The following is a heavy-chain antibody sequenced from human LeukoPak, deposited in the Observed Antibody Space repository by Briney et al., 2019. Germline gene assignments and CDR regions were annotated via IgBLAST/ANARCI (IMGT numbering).Heavy chain of an antibody. V-gene: IGHV3-23*01. D-gene: IGHD1-7*01. CDR3: ARSSRELGGYAPWELMPPFDY. J-gene: IGHJ4*02. CDR1: GFTFSSYA. Sequence: GGTLRLSCAASGFTFSSYAMSWVRQAPGKGLEWVSDISGGGIRRNYADSVKGRFTISRDNSENTLYLQMNSLRAEDTAVYYCARSSRELGGYAPWELMPPFDYWGQGTLVTVSS. CDR2: ISGGGIRR.